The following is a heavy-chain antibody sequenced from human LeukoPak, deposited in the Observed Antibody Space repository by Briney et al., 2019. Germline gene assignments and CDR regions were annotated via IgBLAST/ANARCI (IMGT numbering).Heavy chain of an antibody. J-gene: IGHJ5*02. CDR2: ISGSGDST. V-gene: IGHV3-23*01. Sequence: GGSLRLSCAASGFTFSTYAMSWVRQAPGKGLEWVSAISGSGDSTYYADSVKGRFTISRDNSKNTLYLQMNSLRAEDTAVYYCAKDKGSYPPNNWFDPWGQGTLVTVSS. CDR3: AKDKGSYPPNNWFDP. D-gene: IGHD3-10*01. CDR1: GFTFSTYA.